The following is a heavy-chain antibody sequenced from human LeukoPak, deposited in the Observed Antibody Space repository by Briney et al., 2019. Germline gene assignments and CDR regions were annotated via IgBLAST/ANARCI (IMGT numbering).Heavy chain of an antibody. V-gene: IGHV4-39*07. CDR2: IYYSGST. CDR3: ARGSRWAVAGTGDYFDY. D-gene: IGHD6-19*01. Sequence: PSETLSLTCTVSGGSISSSSYYWGWIRQPPGKGLEWIGSIYYSGSTYYNPSLKSRVTISVDTSKNQFSLKLSSVTAADTAVYYCARGSRWAVAGTGDYFDYWGQGTLVTVSS. J-gene: IGHJ4*02. CDR1: GGSISSSSYY.